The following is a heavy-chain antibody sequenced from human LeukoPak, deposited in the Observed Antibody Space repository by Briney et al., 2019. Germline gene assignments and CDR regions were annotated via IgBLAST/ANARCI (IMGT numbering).Heavy chain of an antibody. V-gene: IGHV4-59*01. CDR3: ARDLANWGNWYFDL. CDR2: IYYSGST. D-gene: IGHD7-27*01. CDR1: GGSISSYY. Sequence: PSETLSLTCTVSGGSISSYYWSWIRQPPGKGLEWIGDIYYSGSTNYNPSLKSGVSIAVDTSKNQFSLKLSSVTAADTAVYYCARDLANWGNWYFDLWGRGTLVTVSS. J-gene: IGHJ2*01.